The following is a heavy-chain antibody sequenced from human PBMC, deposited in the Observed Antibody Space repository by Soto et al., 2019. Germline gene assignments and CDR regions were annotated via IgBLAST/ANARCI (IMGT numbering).Heavy chain of an antibody. CDR2: IIPIFGTA. D-gene: IGHD3-22*01. CDR3: ARGMTMIVGWWFDP. J-gene: IGHJ5*02. V-gene: IGHV1-69*01. Sequence: QVQLVQSGAEVKKPGSSVTVSCKASGGTFSSYAISWVRQAPGQGLEWLGGIIPIFGTANYAQKFQGRVPITADESTRTAYMELSSLRSEDTAVYYCARGMTMIVGWWFDPWGQGTLVTVSS. CDR1: GGTFSSYA.